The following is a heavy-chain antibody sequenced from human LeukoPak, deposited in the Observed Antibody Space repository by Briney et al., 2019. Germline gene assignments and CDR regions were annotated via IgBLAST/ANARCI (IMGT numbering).Heavy chain of an antibody. V-gene: IGHV4-39*01. CDR3: ATGGDYSGFDH. CDR2: IYYSGST. D-gene: IGHD4-17*01. J-gene: IGHJ5*02. CDR1: GGSISSSSYY. Sequence: PSETLSLTCTVSGGSISSSSYYWGWIRQPPGKGLEWIGSIYYSGSTYYNPSLKSRVTISVDTSKNQFSLKLSSVTAADTAVYYCATGGDYSGFDHWGQGTLVTVSS.